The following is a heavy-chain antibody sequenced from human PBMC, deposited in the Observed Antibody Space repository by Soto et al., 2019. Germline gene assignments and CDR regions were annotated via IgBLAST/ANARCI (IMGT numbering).Heavy chain of an antibody. D-gene: IGHD3-16*01. Sequence: EVQLVESGGGLVQPGGSLRLSCAASGFTFSSYWMHWVRQAPGKGLVWVSRINSDGSSTSYADSVKGRFTISRDNAKNTLYLQVNSLRVEDTAVYYCARGGLGAYWFDPWGQGTLVTVSS. V-gene: IGHV3-74*01. CDR2: INSDGSST. CDR1: GFTFSSYW. J-gene: IGHJ5*02. CDR3: ARGGLGAYWFDP.